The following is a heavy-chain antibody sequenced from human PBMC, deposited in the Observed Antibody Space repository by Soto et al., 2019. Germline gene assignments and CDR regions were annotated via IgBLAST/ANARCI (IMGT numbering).Heavy chain of an antibody. CDR3: ARQRTARVTGVDAFDI. CDR2: IYPGDSDT. D-gene: IGHD5-18*01. J-gene: IGHJ3*02. CDR1: GYSFTSYW. V-gene: IGHV5-51*01. Sequence: GESLKISCKGSGYSFTSYWIGWVRQMPGKGLEWMGIIYPGDSDTRYSPSFQGQVHISADKSISTAYLQWSSLKASDTAMYYCARQRTARVTGVDAFDIWGQGTMVTVSS.